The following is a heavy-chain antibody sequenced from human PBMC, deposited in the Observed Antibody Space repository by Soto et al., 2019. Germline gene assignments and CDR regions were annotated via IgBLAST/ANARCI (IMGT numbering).Heavy chain of an antibody. J-gene: IGHJ3*02. Sequence: TLCLTCAVSGGSISSSAYSWSWIRQPPGKGLEWIGFIYQSGSTYYNPSLKSRVTMSLDRPKNQFSLKLSSVTAADTAVYYCARELLFYDSAGFSWDDAFDIWGQGLMVT. V-gene: IGHV4-30-2*01. CDR3: ARELLFYDSAGFSWDDAFDI. CDR2: IYQSGST. CDR1: GGSISSSAYS. D-gene: IGHD3-22*01.